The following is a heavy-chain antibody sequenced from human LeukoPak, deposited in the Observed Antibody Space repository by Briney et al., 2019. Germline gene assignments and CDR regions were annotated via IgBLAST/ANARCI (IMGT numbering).Heavy chain of an antibody. V-gene: IGHV3-48*01. Sequence: GGSLRLSCAASGFTFSNYNMNWVRQAPGKGLEWVSYISSSSSTTNYADSVKGRFTVSRDNSKNTLYVQMNSLRVEDTALYYCAKEDSYCSSSSCYSFDSWGQGTLVTVSS. D-gene: IGHD2-2*02. J-gene: IGHJ4*02. CDR3: AKEDSYCSSSSCYSFDS. CDR2: ISSSSSTT. CDR1: GFTFSNYN.